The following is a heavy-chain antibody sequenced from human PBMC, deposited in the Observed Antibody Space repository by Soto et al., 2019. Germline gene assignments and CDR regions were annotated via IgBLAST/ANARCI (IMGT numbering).Heavy chain of an antibody. D-gene: IGHD3-22*01. Sequence: GGSLRLSCAASGFTFSSYAMSWVRQAPGKGLEWVSAISGSGGSTYYADSVKGRFTISRDNSKNTLYLQMNSLRAEDTAVYYCAKDIGGDYYDSSGPFDPWGQGTLVTVSS. J-gene: IGHJ5*02. CDR1: GFTFSSYA. CDR2: ISGSGGST. V-gene: IGHV3-23*01. CDR3: AKDIGGDYYDSSGPFDP.